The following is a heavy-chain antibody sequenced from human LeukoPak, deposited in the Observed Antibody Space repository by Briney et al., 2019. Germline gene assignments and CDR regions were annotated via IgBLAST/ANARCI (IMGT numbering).Heavy chain of an antibody. CDR3: ARWAIVATTDAFDI. Sequence: SVKVSCKASGGTFSSYAISWVRQAPGQGLEWMGGIIPIFGTANYAQKFQGRVTITADKSTSTAYMELSSLRSEDTAVYYCARWAIVATTDAFDIWGQGTMVTVSS. J-gene: IGHJ3*02. CDR2: IIPIFGTA. D-gene: IGHD5-12*01. V-gene: IGHV1-69*06. CDR1: GGTFSSYA.